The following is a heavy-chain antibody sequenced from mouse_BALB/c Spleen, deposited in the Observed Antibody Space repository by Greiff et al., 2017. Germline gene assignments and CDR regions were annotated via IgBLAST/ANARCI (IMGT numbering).Heavy chain of an antibody. CDR3: ARKGGLLRLYAMDY. Sequence: VQGVESGPGLVQPSQSLSITCTVSGFSLTSYGVHWVRQSPGKGLEWLGVIWSGGSTDYNAAFISRLSISKDNSKSQVFFKMNSLQANDTAIYYCARKGGLLRLYAMDYWGQGTSVTVSS. CDR2: IWSGGST. D-gene: IGHD1-1*01. CDR1: GFSLTSYG. V-gene: IGHV2-2*02. J-gene: IGHJ4*01.